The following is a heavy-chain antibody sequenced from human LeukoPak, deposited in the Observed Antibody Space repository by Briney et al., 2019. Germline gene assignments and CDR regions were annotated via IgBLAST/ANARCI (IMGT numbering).Heavy chain of an antibody. Sequence: GGSLRLSCAASGFTFSGYNMNWVRQAPGKGLEWISYISSSSSTVYYADSVKGRFTISRDNSKNTLYLQMNSLRAEDTAVYYCAKDLQSYCSGGSCYENWFDPWGQGTLVTVSS. V-gene: IGHV3-48*01. CDR3: AKDLQSYCSGGSCYENWFDP. CDR1: GFTFSGYN. J-gene: IGHJ5*02. D-gene: IGHD2-15*01. CDR2: ISSSSSTV.